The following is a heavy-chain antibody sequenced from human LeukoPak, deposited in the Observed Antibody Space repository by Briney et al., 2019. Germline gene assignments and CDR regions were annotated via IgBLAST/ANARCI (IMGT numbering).Heavy chain of an antibody. J-gene: IGHJ6*03. V-gene: IGHV3-53*01. D-gene: IGHD5-24*01. CDR3: ARVEMDTTGLYYYYYMDV. Sequence: PGGSLRLSCAASGFTVSSNYMSWVRQAPGKGLEWVSVIYSGGSTYYADSVKGRFTISRDNSKNTLYLQMNSLRAEDTAVYYCARVEMDTTGLYYYYYMDVWGKGTTVTISS. CDR2: IYSGGST. CDR1: GFTVSSNY.